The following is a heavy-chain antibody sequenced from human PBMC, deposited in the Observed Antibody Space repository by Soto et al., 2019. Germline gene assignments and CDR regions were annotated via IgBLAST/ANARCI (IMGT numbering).Heavy chain of an antibody. J-gene: IGHJ1*01. CDR3: ARGPFNYDSSGYYVY. CDR1: GYSFTGYY. CDR2: INPNSGAT. V-gene: IGHV1-2*02. D-gene: IGHD3-22*01. Sequence: ASVKVSCKTSGYSFTGYYIHWVRQAPGQGLEWMGWINPNSGATLYARKFQGRVIVSRDTSISTAFMELSSLSSDDTAVYYCARGPFNYDSSGYYVYWGQGTLVTVSS.